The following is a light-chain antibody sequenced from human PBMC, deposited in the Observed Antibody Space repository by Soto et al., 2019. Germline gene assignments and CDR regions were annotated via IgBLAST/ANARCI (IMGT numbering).Light chain of an antibody. CDR1: SSDIGGYNY. CDR2: EVS. J-gene: IGLJ1*01. CDR3: SSYTSSSTLYV. Sequence: QSALTQPASESGSPGQSITIPCAGTSSDIGGYNYVSWYQQHPGKAPKVMIYEVSNRPSGVSNRFSGSKSGNTASLTISGLQAEDEADYYCSSYTSSSTLYVFGSGTKVTVL. V-gene: IGLV2-14*01.